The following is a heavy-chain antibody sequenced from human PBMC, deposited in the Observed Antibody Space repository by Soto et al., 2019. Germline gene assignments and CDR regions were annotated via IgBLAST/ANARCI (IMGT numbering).Heavy chain of an antibody. CDR3: SASRDYNWFDP. J-gene: IGHJ5*02. Sequence: GGSLRLSCAASEFAFSTHAMHWVRQAPGEGLEWVAVISFDGTNKYYADSVKGRFTISRDNSRSTLYLQMNSLRIEDTAVYYCSASRDYNWFDPWGQGTLVTVSS. D-gene: IGHD2-21*02. V-gene: IGHV3-30-3*01. CDR1: EFAFSTHA. CDR2: ISFDGTNK.